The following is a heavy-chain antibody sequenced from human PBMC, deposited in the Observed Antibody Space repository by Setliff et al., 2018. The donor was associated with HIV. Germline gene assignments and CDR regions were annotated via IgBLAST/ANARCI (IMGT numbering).Heavy chain of an antibody. D-gene: IGHD3-10*01. CDR3: ARTETLWFGESQDY. V-gene: IGHV3-74*01. J-gene: IGHJ4*02. CDR1: GFTFTNYW. Sequence: PGGSLRLSCVVSGFTFTNYWMHWGRQVPGKGLTWVARINSDGNNIAYADSVEGRSTISRDNAKNTLYLQMNSLRGEDTAVYFCARTETLWFGESQDYWGQGTLV. CDR2: INSDGNNI.